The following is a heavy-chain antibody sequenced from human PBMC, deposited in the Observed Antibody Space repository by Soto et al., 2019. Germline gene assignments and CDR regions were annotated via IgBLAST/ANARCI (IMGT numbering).Heavy chain of an antibody. CDR1: GYTFTSYY. V-gene: IGHV1-46*01. Sequence: ASVKVSCKASGYTFTSYYMHWVRQAPGQGLEWMGIINPSGGSTSYAQKFQGRVTMTRDTSTSTVYMEPSSLRSEDTAVYYCASPGGSGYSFDAFEIWGKGTMVPVSS. CDR3: ASPGGSGYSFDAFEI. CDR2: INPSGGST. J-gene: IGHJ3*02. D-gene: IGHD3-3*01.